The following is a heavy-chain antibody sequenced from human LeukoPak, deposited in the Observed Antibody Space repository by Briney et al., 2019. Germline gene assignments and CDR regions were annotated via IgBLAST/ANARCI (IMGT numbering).Heavy chain of an antibody. V-gene: IGHV3-48*01. CDR2: ISSSSDNI. CDR1: GFTFSSYS. CDR3: AREGAVPAAIDY. J-gene: IGHJ4*02. D-gene: IGHD2-2*01. Sequence: GGSLRHSCAASGFTFSSYSMNWVRQAPGKGLDWISYISSSSDNIYYADSVKGRFTISRDNSKNTLYLQMNSLRAEDTAVYYCAREGAVPAAIDYWGQGTLVTVSS.